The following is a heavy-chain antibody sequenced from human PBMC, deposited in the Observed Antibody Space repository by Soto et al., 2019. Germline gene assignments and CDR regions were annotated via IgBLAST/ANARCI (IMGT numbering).Heavy chain of an antibody. CDR1: GGSISSYY. CDR2: IYYSGST. Sequence: TSETLSLTCTVSGGSISSYYWSWIRQPPGKGLEWIGYIYYSGSTNYNPSLKSRVTISVDTSKNQFSLKLSSVTAADTAVYYCARGRSTGYSSSWYYFDYWGQGTLVTVSS. CDR3: ARGRSTGYSSSWYYFDY. V-gene: IGHV4-59*01. D-gene: IGHD6-13*01. J-gene: IGHJ4*02.